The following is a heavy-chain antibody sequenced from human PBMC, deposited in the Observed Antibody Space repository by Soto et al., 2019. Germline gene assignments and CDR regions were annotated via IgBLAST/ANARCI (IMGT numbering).Heavy chain of an antibody. CDR3: ARDAPLYSSSRSPLDY. Sequence: EVQLVESGGGLVQPGGSLRLSCAASGFTFSSYWMSWVRQAPGKGLEWVANIKHDGSEKYYVDSVKGRFTISRDNAKNSLYLQMNSLRAEDTAVYYCARDAPLYSSSRSPLDYWGQGTLVTVSS. D-gene: IGHD6-13*01. CDR1: GFTFSSYW. CDR2: IKHDGSEK. V-gene: IGHV3-7*01. J-gene: IGHJ4*02.